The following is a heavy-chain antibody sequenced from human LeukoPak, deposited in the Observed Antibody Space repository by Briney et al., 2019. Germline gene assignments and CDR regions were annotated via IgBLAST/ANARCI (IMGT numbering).Heavy chain of an antibody. D-gene: IGHD2-2*01. V-gene: IGHV4-39*07. Sequence: PSKTLSLTCTVSGGSISSSSYYWGWIRQPPGKGLEWIGSIYYSGSTYYNPSLKSRVTISVDTSKNQFSLKLSSVTAADTAVYYCARDREANCSSTSCYRIRAFDIWGQGTMVTVSS. CDR3: ARDREANCSSTSCYRIRAFDI. J-gene: IGHJ3*02. CDR1: GGSISSSSYY. CDR2: IYYSGST.